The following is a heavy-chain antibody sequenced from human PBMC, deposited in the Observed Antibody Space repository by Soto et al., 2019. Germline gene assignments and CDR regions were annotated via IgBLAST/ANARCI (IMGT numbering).Heavy chain of an antibody. CDR2: MNPNTGNS. J-gene: IGHJ4*02. D-gene: IGHD1-1*01. Sequence: GASVKVSCRASGYTFPSYDIYWVRQATGQGLEWIGWMNPNTGNSGYAQKFQGRVTMTSDTSISTAHMELSSLRSDDTAVYYCARRAETNGWNGFGADKYYFDFWGQGTLVTVSS. CDR1: GYTFPSYD. V-gene: IGHV1-8*01. CDR3: ARRAETNGWNGFGADKYYFDF.